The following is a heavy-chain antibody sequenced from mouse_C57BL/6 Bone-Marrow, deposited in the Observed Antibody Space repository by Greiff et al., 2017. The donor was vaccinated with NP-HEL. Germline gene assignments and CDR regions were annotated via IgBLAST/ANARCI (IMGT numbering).Heavy chain of an antibody. CDR2: ISSGGDYI. J-gene: IGHJ1*03. D-gene: IGHD1-1*01. CDR1: GFTFSSYA. CDR3: TRANDYGSSYDWYFDV. V-gene: IGHV5-9-1*02. Sequence: DVMLVESGEGLVKPGGSLKLSCAASGFTFSSYAMSWVRQTPEKRLEWVAYISSGGDYIYYADTVKGRFTISRDNARNTLYLQMSSLKSEDTAMYYGTRANDYGSSYDWYFDVWGTGTTVTVSS.